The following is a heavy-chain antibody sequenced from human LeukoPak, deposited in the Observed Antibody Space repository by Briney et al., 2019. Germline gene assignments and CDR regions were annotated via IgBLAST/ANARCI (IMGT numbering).Heavy chain of an antibody. CDR3: AREGDDGYSFGYPISY. J-gene: IGHJ4*02. D-gene: IGHD5-18*01. V-gene: IGHV4-4*07. Sequence: SETLSLTCTVSGGSFTTYYWSWIRQSAGKGLEWIGRIYGSGSTNYSPSLKSQVTMSLDTSKNQFSLKLSSVTAADTAVYYCAREGDDGYSFGYPISYWGQGSLVTVSS. CDR2: IYGSGST. CDR1: GGSFTTYY.